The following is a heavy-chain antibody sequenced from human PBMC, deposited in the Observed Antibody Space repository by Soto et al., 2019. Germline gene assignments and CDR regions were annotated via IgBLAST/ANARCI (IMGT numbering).Heavy chain of an antibody. J-gene: IGHJ6*02. CDR1: GGTFGSYA. D-gene: IGHD2-2*01. CDR2: IIPIPGTA. V-gene: IGHV1-69*01. Sequence: QVQLVQSGAEVKKPGSSVKVSCKASGGTFGSYAISWVRQAPGQGLEWMGGIIPIPGTANYAQKFQGRVTIAADASTSTDYMELSSLRSEDTAVYYCARSQGSSTSLEIYYYYYYGMDVWGQGTTVTVSS. CDR3: ARSQGSSTSLEIYYYYYYGMDV.